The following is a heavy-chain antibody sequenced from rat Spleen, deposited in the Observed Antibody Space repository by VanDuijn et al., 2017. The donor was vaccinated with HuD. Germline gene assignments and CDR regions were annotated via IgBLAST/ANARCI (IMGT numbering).Heavy chain of an antibody. Sequence: EVQLVESGGGLVQPGGSLKLSCVASGFTFNNYWMTWIRQVPGKGLEWVASITNASGRTYYPDSVKGRFTISRDNAKSTLYLQMNSLRSEDTATYYCARFMYTTDYYPFAYWGQGTLVTVSS. CDR1: GFTFNNYW. CDR3: ARFMYTTDYYPFAY. J-gene: IGHJ3*01. CDR2: ITNASGRT. D-gene: IGHD1-6*01. V-gene: IGHV5-31*01.